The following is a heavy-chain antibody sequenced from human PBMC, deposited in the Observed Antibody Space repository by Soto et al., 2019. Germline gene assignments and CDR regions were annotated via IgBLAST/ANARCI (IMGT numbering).Heavy chain of an antibody. CDR3: ARGNYDYFGGNYRYVGGAFDI. CDR2: IYFSGIT. CDR1: GVSINNNY. Sequence: QVQLQQSGPGLVRPSETLSLSCTVSGVSINNNYWSWVRQPPGKGLEWIGYIYFSGITNYNPSLKSLVSISVDTSKDQVSLKLPSLTAAETAIYYCARGNYDYFGGNYRYVGGAFDIWGPGTVVTVSS. J-gene: IGHJ3*02. V-gene: IGHV4-59*01. D-gene: IGHD3-16*02.